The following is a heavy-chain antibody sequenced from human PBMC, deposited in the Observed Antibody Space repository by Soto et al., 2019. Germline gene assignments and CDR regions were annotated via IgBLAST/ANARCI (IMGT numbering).Heavy chain of an antibody. J-gene: IGHJ5*02. V-gene: IGHV1-69*13. Sequence: ASVKVSCKASGGTFSSYAISWVRQAPGQGLEWMGGIIPIFGTANYAQKFQGRVTTTADESTSTAYMELSSLRSEDTAVYYCARDKWVAYGSGSPLNWFDPWGQGTLVTVSS. CDR2: IIPIFGTA. D-gene: IGHD3-10*01. CDR1: GGTFSSYA. CDR3: ARDKWVAYGSGSPLNWFDP.